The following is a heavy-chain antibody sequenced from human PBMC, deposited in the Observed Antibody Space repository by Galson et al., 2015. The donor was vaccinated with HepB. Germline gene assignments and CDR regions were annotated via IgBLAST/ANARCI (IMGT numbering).Heavy chain of an antibody. D-gene: IGHD6-19*01. V-gene: IGHV3-48*03. CDR3: ARGWGSGWLDFDY. Sequence: SLRLSCAASGFTFSSYEMNWVRQAPGKGLEWVPYISSSGSTIYYADSVKGRFTISRDNAKNSLYLQMNSLRAEDTAVYYCARGWGSGWLDFDYWGQGTLVTVSS. CDR1: GFTFSSYE. J-gene: IGHJ4*02. CDR2: ISSSGSTI.